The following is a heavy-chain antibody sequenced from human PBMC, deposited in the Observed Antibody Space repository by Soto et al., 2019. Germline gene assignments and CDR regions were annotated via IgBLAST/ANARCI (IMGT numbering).Heavy chain of an antibody. V-gene: IGHV4-59*01. J-gene: IGHJ3*02. CDR1: GGSISSYY. CDR2: IYYSGST. Sequence: SETLSLTCTVSGGSISSYYWSWIRQPPGKGLEWIGYIYYSGSTNYNPSLKSRVTISVDTSKNPFSLKLSSVTAADTAVYYCARTIVGDAFDIWGQGTMVTVSS. CDR3: ARTIVGDAFDI. D-gene: IGHD1-26*01.